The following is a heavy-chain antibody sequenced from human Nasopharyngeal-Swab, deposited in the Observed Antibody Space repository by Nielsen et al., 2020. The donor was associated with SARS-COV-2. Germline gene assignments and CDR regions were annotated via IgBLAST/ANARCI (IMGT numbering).Heavy chain of an antibody. Sequence: GGSLKISCAASGFTFSSYAMSWVRQAPGKGLEWVSAISGSGGSTYYADSVKGRFTISRDNSKNTLYLQMNSLRAEDTAVYYCAKDLLRFLEWSPMDVWGQGTTVTVSS. CDR3: AKDLLRFLEWSPMDV. CDR1: GFTFSSYA. J-gene: IGHJ6*02. D-gene: IGHD3-3*01. V-gene: IGHV3-23*01. CDR2: ISGSGGST.